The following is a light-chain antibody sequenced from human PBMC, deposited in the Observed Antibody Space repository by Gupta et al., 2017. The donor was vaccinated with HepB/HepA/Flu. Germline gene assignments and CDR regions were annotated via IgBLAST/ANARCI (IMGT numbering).Light chain of an antibody. CDR3: QQSDSTPNT. V-gene: IGKV1-39*01. Sequence: DIQMTQSPSSLSASVGDRVTITCRASQSISSYLNWYQQKPGKAPKLLIYAASRLQSGVPSRFSGSGSGTDFTLTISRRQPEDFATYYCQQSDSTPNTFGQGTKMEIK. CDR1: QSISSY. CDR2: AAS. J-gene: IGKJ2*01.